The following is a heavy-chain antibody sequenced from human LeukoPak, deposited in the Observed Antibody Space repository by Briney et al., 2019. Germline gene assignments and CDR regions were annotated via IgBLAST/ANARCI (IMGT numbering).Heavy chain of an antibody. J-gene: IGHJ3*02. D-gene: IGHD3-22*01. V-gene: IGHV3-74*01. Sequence: GGSLRLSCAASGFTFSSYWMHWVRQAPGKGLVWVSRINSDGSSTTYADSVNSRFTISRDNAKNTLYLQMNSLRAEDTAVYYCAKDLRNYYDSSGYYPAFDIWGQGTMVTVSS. CDR3: AKDLRNYYDSSGYYPAFDI. CDR2: INSDGSST. CDR1: GFTFSSYW.